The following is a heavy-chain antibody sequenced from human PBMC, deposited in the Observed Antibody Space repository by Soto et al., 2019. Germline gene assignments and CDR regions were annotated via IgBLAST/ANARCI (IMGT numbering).Heavy chain of an antibody. J-gene: IGHJ4*02. CDR1: GFIFSRDG. CDR3: ATPKGAAIPFDS. D-gene: IGHD2-21*01. Sequence: QVQLVESGGGVVQPGASLRLSCAASGFIFSRDGMHWVRQAPGKGLEWVAVMSYHGIDIYYADSLKGRFTISRDNSKNMMYLEMNSLRPEDTALYSCATPKGAAIPFDSWGQGTLVTVSS. V-gene: IGHV3-30*03. CDR2: MSYHGIDI.